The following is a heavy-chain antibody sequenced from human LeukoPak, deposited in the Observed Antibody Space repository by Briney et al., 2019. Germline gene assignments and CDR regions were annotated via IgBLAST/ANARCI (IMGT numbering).Heavy chain of an antibody. V-gene: IGHV5-51*01. D-gene: IGHD2-8*01. Sequence: GESLKISCKASGSSFTNYWIGWVRQVPGKGLEWMGITYPDDFETRSSPSFRGQVAISADKSITTAYLQWNSLKASDSAMYYCTSSRGYCTYGRCYDFDHWGQGTLVTVSS. CDR1: GSSFTNYW. CDR2: TYPDDFET. J-gene: IGHJ4*02. CDR3: TSSRGYCTYGRCYDFDH.